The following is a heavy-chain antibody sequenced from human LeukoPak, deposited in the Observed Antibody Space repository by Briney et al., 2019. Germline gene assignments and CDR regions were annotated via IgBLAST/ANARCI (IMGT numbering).Heavy chain of an antibody. J-gene: IGHJ4*02. CDR1: GFTFSYYA. V-gene: IGHV3-23*01. CDR2: VSTSGGST. D-gene: IGHD2-2*01. Sequence: GGSLRLSCAASGFTFSYYAMSWVRQAPGKGLEWVSAVSTSGGSTYYTDSVRGRFTISRDNSKNTLYLQMNSLRAEDTAVYYCAKGDRRDCSSPSCYLRYFDCWGQGTLVTVSS. CDR3: AKGDRRDCSSPSCYLRYFDC.